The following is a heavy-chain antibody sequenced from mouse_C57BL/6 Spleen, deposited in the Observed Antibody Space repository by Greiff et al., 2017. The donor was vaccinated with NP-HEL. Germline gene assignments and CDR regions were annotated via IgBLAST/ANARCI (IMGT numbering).Heavy chain of an antibody. V-gene: IGHV2-6-1*01. CDR3: ARHGDYYAMDY. CDR2: ICSYGST. CDR1: GFSLTSYG. Sequence: VQGVESGPGLVAPSQCLSISCTVSGFSLTSYGVHWVRQPPGKVLEWLVWICSYGSTTYNYALKSRLSLSKDNAKSQVFLKMNSLQTDDTAMYYCARHGDYYAMDYWGQGTSVTVSS. J-gene: IGHJ4*01.